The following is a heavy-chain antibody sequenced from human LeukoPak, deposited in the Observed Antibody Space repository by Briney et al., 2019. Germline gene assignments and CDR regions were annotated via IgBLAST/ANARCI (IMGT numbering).Heavy chain of an antibody. V-gene: IGHV3-23*01. Sequence: PPGGSLRLSCAASGFTFSSYAMSWVRQAPGKGLEWVSAISGSGGSTYYADSVKGRFTISRDNSKNTLYLQMNSLRAEDTAVYYCARWGQDILTGYSPFDYWGQGTLVTVSS. CDR1: GFTFSSYA. J-gene: IGHJ4*02. CDR3: ARWGQDILTGYSPFDY. D-gene: IGHD3-9*01. CDR2: ISGSGGST.